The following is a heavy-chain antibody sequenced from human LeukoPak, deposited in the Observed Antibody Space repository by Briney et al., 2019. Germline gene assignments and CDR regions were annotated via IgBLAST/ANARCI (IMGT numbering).Heavy chain of an antibody. Sequence: SETLSLTCTVSGGSISNYYWSWIRQPPGKGLEWIGNISYSGSTNYNPSLKSRVTISVDTSKNQFSLKLRSVTTADTAVYYCARALLRPWFDPWGQGTLVTVSS. J-gene: IGHJ5*02. V-gene: IGHV4-59*01. D-gene: IGHD3-16*01. CDR3: ARALLRPWFDP. CDR2: ISYSGST. CDR1: GGSISNYY.